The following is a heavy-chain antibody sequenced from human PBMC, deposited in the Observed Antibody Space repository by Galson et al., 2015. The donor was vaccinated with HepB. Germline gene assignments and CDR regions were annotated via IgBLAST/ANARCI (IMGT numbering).Heavy chain of an antibody. CDR2: ISGSGGTT. V-gene: IGHV3-23*01. J-gene: IGHJ4*02. Sequence: SLRLSCAASGFTFRSHAMGWVRQAQGKGLEWVSTISGSGGTTYYADSVKGRFTISRDNSKNTLYLQMNSLRAEDTAVYYCVTLGRQWLVAYFDYWGQGTLVTVSS. D-gene: IGHD6-19*01. CDR1: GFTFRSHA. CDR3: VTLGRQWLVAYFDY.